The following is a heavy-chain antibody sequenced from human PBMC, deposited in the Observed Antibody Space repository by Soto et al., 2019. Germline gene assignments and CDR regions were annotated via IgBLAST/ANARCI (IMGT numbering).Heavy chain of an antibody. CDR1: GFTFSSYS. Sequence: GGSLRLSCAASGFTFSSYSMNWVRQAPGKGLEWVSYISSSSSIYYADSVKGRFTVSRDNAKNSLYLQMSSLRAGDTAVYYCARDPYDFWSGYFDSWGQGTLVTVSS. CDR2: ISSSSSI. J-gene: IGHJ4*02. CDR3: ARDPYDFWSGYFDS. V-gene: IGHV3-48*01. D-gene: IGHD3-3*01.